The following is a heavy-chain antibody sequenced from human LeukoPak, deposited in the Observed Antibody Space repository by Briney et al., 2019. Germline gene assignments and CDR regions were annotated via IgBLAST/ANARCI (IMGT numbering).Heavy chain of an antibody. CDR3: ARMPLGYSSGGSCYYFDY. V-gene: IGHV1-69*04. CDR2: IIPILGIA. J-gene: IGHJ4*02. CDR1: GGTFSSYA. D-gene: IGHD2-15*01. Sequence: ASVKVSCKASGGTFSSYAISWVRQAPGQGLEWMGRIIPILGIANYAQKFQGRVTITADKSTSTAYMELSSLRSEDTAVYYCARMPLGYSSGGSCYYFDYWGQGTLVTVSS.